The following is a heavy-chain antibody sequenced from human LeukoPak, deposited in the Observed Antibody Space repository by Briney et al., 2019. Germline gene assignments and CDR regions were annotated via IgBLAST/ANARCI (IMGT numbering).Heavy chain of an antibody. CDR2: ISAYNGNT. D-gene: IGHD1-26*01. J-gene: IGHJ4*02. CDR3: ARTLDSGSYDTFDY. Sequence: PGASVKVSCKASGYTFTSYGISWVRQAPGQGLEWMGWISAYNGNTNYAQKLQGRVTMATDTSTNTAYMELRSLRSDDTAVYYCARTLDSGSYDTFDYWGQGTLVSVSS. CDR1: GYTFTSYG. V-gene: IGHV1-18*01.